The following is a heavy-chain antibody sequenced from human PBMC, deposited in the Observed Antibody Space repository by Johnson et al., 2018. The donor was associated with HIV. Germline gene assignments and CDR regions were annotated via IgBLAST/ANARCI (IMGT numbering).Heavy chain of an antibody. Sequence: QVQLVESGGGLVKPGGSLRLSCAASGFTISSNYLSWVRQAPGKSLEWVSYISSSGSIGYADSVTGRFTISRAYAKNSLYLQMNSLRAEDTALYYCAKDMAPPSRIAAAASHAFDIWGQGTMVTVSS. D-gene: IGHD6-13*01. CDR3: AKDMAPPSRIAAAASHAFDI. CDR1: GFTISSNY. V-gene: IGHV3-11*01. CDR2: ISSSGSI. J-gene: IGHJ3*02.